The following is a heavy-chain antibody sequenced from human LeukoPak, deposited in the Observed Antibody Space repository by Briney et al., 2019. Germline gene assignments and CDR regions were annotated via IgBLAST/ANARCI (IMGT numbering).Heavy chain of an antibody. CDR1: GFTFSSYA. J-gene: IGHJ6*02. CDR3: AKASYYYYGMDV. Sequence: GGSLRLSCAASGFTFSSYAMSWVRQAPGKGLEWVSAISGSGGSTCYADSVKGRFTISRDNSKNTLYLQMNSLRAEDTAVYYCAKASYYYYGMDVWGQGTTVTVSS. CDR2: ISGSGGST. V-gene: IGHV3-23*01.